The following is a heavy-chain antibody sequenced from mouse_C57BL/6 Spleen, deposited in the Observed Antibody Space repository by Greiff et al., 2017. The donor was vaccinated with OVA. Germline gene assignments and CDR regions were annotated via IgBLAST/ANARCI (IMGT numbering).Heavy chain of an antibody. V-gene: IGHV1-26*01. CDR2: INPNNGGT. CDR1: GYTFTDYY. Sequence: EVQLQQSGPELVKPGASVKISCKASGYTFTDYYMNWVKQSHGKSLEWIGDINPNNGGTSYNQKFKGKATLTVDKSSSTAYMELRSLTSEDSAVYYCARRNWEDFDVWGTGTTVTVSS. D-gene: IGHD4-1*01. J-gene: IGHJ1*03. CDR3: ARRNWEDFDV.